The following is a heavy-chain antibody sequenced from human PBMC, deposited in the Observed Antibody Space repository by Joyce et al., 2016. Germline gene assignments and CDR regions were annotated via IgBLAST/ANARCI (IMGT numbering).Heavy chain of an antibody. CDR2: ISHRGYT. J-gene: IGHJ4*02. Sequence: QVQLQQWGAGLLKPSETLSLTCAVYGGSFSGYYWCWIRQLPGKGLEGIGEISHRGYTKYNPSLKSRVAMSVDTSKNQFSLKLSPVTAADTAVYYCARGGFNYGYASWGPKNYFDFWGQGTLVTVSS. CDR3: ARGGFNYGYASWGPKNYFDF. D-gene: IGHD5-18*01. V-gene: IGHV4-34*01. CDR1: GGSFSGYY.